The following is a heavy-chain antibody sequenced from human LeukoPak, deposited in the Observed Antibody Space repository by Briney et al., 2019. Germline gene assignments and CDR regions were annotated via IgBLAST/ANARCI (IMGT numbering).Heavy chain of an antibody. V-gene: IGHV4-59*01. CDR2: IYYSGST. CDR1: GGSISSYY. Sequence: SETLSLTCTVSGGSISSYYWSWIRQPPGKGLEWIGYIYYSGSTNYNPSLKSRVTISVDTSKNQFSLKLSSMTAADTAVYYRARREFLGYPGAFVIWGQGTMVTVSS. J-gene: IGHJ3*02. D-gene: IGHD3-3*01. CDR3: ARREFLGYPGAFVI.